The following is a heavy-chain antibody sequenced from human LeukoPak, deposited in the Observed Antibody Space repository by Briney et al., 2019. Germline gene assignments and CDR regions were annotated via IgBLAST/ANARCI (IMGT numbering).Heavy chain of an antibody. D-gene: IGHD3-10*02. Sequence: SVKVSCKASGGTFSSYAISGVRQAPGQGLEWMGRIIPIFGTANYAQKFQGRVTITTDESTSTAYMELSSLRSEDTAVYYCARDSRDAPKKITMSKPDPWGQGTLVTVSS. CDR1: GGTFSSYA. V-gene: IGHV1-69*05. CDR3: ARDSRDAPKKITMSKPDP. J-gene: IGHJ5*02. CDR2: IIPIFGTA.